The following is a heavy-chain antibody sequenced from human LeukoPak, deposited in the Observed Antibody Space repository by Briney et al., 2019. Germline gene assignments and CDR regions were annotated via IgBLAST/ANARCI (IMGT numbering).Heavy chain of an antibody. CDR2: ISWNSGSI. Sequence: GGSLRLSCAASGFTFDDYAMHWVRQAPGKGLEWVSGISWNSGSIGYADSVKGRFTISRDNAKNSLYLQMNSLRAEDTAVYYCARVGLRSSGSYYFDYWGQGTLVTVSS. D-gene: IGHD1-26*01. V-gene: IGHV3-9*01. J-gene: IGHJ4*02. CDR3: ARVGLRSSGSYYFDY. CDR1: GFTFDDYA.